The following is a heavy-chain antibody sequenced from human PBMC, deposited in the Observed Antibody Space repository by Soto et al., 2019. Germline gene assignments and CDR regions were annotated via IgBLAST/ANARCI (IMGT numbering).Heavy chain of an antibody. J-gene: IGHJ6*02. CDR2: ISGSGDST. Sequence: VQLLESGGGLVQPGGSLRLSCAAYAFTFRSYVMSWVRQAPGKGLEWVSVISGSGDSTDYADSVKGRFTISRDNPKNTLYLQMNSLRVEDTAVYYCAKHSGSSIYYGMDVWGQGTTVTVSS. CDR3: AKHSGSSIYYGMDV. CDR1: AFTFRSYV. V-gene: IGHV3-23*01. D-gene: IGHD6-6*01.